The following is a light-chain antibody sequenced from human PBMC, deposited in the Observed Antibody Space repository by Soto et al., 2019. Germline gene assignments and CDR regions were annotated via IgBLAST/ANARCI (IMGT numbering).Light chain of an antibody. CDR3: SSYTGSTTLHYV. V-gene: IGLV2-14*01. J-gene: IGLJ1*01. CDR2: DVS. Sequence: QFALTQPASVSGSPGQSITISCTGTSSDVGGYNYVSWYQQHPGKAPKLLIYDVSNRPSGASNRFSGSKSGNTASLTISLLQAEDEADYYCSSYTGSTTLHYVFGTGTKVTVL. CDR1: SSDVGGYNY.